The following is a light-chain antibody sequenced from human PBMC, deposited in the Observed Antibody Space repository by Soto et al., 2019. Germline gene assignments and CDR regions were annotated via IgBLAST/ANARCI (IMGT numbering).Light chain of an antibody. V-gene: IGKV4-1*01. CDR2: WAS. CDR1: QSVLYSSNKKNY. Sequence: DTVMTQSPDSLAVSLGERATINCKSSQSVLYSSNKKNYLAWYQQKSGQAPKLLIHWASTRESGVPDRFSGSGSGTDFTLTISSLQVEDVAVYYCQQYYSTPITFGQGTRLEIK. J-gene: IGKJ5*01. CDR3: QQYYSTPIT.